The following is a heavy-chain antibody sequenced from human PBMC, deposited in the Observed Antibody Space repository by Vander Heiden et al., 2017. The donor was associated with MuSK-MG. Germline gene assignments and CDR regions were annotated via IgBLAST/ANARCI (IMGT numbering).Heavy chain of an antibody. D-gene: IGHD4-17*01. Sequence: QLQLQASGPGLVTPSQTLSLTCTVSGGSISSSSYSWGWIRQPPGKGREWIRSIYYSGSTYYNPALKSRVTISVDTSKNQLSLKLGSVTAADTAVYYFGRHGDDGDSRFDPWGHGTLVTVSS. V-gene: IGHV4-39*01. CDR3: GRHGDDGDSRFDP. CDR2: IYYSGST. CDR1: GGSISSSSYS. J-gene: IGHJ5*02.